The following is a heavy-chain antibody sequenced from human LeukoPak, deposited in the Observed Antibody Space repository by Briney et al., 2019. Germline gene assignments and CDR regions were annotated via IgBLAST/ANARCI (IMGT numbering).Heavy chain of an antibody. Sequence: SETLSLTCAVYGGSFSGYYWSWIRQPPGKGLEWIREINHSGSTNYNPSLKSRVTISVDTSKNQFSLKLSSVTAADTAVYYCARGGRDGYNWGQGTLVTVSS. CDR3: ARGGRDGYN. J-gene: IGHJ4*02. D-gene: IGHD5-24*01. CDR2: INHSGST. V-gene: IGHV4-34*01. CDR1: GGSFSGYY.